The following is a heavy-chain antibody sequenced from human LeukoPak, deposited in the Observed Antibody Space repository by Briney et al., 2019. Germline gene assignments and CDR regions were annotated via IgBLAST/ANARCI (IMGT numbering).Heavy chain of an antibody. V-gene: IGHV1-18*01. CDR3: ARGAYSYGPKYYHYGMDV. D-gene: IGHD5-18*01. CDR1: GYTFTSYG. J-gene: IGHJ6*02. Sequence: ASVKVSCKASGYTFTSYGISWVRQAPGQGLEWMGWISAYNGNTNYAQKLQGRVTMTTDTSTSTAYMELRSLRSDDTAVYYCARGAYSYGPKYYHYGMDVWGQGTTVTVSS. CDR2: ISAYNGNT.